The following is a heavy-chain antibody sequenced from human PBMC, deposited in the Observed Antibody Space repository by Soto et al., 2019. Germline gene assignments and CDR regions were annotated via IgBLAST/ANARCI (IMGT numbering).Heavy chain of an antibody. CDR1: GYTFTGYY. CDR2: INPNSGGT. D-gene: IGHD3-16*02. J-gene: IGHJ4*02. Sequence: ASVKVSCKASGYTFTGYYMHWVRQAPGQGLEWMGWINPNSGGTNYAQKFQGRVTMTRDKSGNQVSLELTSVAAADTAVYYCARGVSYRWVYWGQGTLVTVSS. V-gene: IGHV1-2*02. CDR3: ARGVSYRWVY.